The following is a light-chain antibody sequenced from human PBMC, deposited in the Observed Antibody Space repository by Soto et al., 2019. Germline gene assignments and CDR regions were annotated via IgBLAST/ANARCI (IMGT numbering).Light chain of an antibody. Sequence: QSVLTQPASVSGSPGQSITISCTGTGSDVGGYVFVSWYQQHPGKAPKLIIFEVSDRPSGVSSRFSGSKSGNTASLTISGLQAEDEADYYCSSYTSSSTLVFGTGTQLTVL. CDR2: EVS. J-gene: IGLJ1*01. CDR3: SSYTSSSTLV. V-gene: IGLV2-14*01. CDR1: GSDVGGYVF.